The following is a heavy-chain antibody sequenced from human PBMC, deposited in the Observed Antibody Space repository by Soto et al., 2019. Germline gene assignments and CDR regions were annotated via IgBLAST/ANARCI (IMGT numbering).Heavy chain of an antibody. V-gene: IGHV2-5*02. D-gene: IGHD5-18*01. CDR1: GGSLITSEVG. J-gene: IGHJ6*03. CDR2: IYWDDDK. Sequence: TRGHPRQMLRLTVALAGGSLITSEVGVGWIRQPPGKALEWLALIYWDDDKRYSPSLKSRLTITKDTSKNQVVLTMTNMDPVDTATYYCAHMLRDTAMVPYMDVWGKGTTVTVSS. CDR3: AHMLRDTAMVPYMDV.